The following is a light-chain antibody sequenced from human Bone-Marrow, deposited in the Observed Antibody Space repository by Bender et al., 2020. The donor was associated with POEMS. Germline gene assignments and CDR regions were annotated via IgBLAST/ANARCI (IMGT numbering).Light chain of an antibody. Sequence: QSALTQPASVSGSPGQSITISCTGSSSDIATTDYVSWFQQHPGKVPKLLTYDVTNRPSGVSSCFSASKSGITASLTISGLQPEDEADYYCSSYTTTDTYVFGSGTKVTVL. CDR1: SSDIATTDY. V-gene: IGLV2-14*01. CDR2: DVT. J-gene: IGLJ1*01. CDR3: SSYTTTDTYV.